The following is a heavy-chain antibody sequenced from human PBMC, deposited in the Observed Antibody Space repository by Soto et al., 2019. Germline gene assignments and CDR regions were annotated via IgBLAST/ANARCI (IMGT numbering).Heavy chain of an antibody. J-gene: IGHJ6*02. CDR2: ISSSSSTI. CDR1: GFTFSRYS. Sequence: GGSLRLSCAASGFTFSRYSMNWVRQATGKGLEWVSYISSSSSTIYYADSVKGRVTISKDNAKNSLYLQMNSLRDEDTAVYNCARDHSVGSSGWPLGYYDYYYGMDVWGQGTTVTVSS. CDR3: ARDHSVGSSGWPLGYYDYYYGMDV. V-gene: IGHV3-48*02. D-gene: IGHD6-19*01.